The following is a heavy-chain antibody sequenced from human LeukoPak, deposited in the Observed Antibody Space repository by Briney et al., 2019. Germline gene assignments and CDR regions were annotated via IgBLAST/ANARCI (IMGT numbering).Heavy chain of an antibody. J-gene: IGHJ4*02. V-gene: IGHV1-69*05. D-gene: IGHD4-17*01. Sequence: SVKVSCKASGGTFSSYAISWVRQAPGQGLEWMGRIIPIFGTANYAQKFQGRVTITTDESTSTAYMELSSLRSEDTAVYYCARPSLYGDYFDYWGQGTLVTVAS. CDR3: ARPSLYGDYFDY. CDR1: GGTFSSYA. CDR2: IIPIFGTA.